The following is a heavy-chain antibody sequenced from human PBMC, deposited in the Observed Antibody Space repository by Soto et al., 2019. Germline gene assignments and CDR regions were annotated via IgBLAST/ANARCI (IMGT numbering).Heavy chain of an antibody. V-gene: IGHV1-2*02. J-gene: IGHJ4*02. CDR1: GYIFSDHC. D-gene: IGHD3-16*01. Sequence: GASVKVSCKASGYIFSDHCIHWVRQAPGRRPEWLGWLNPGSGRKNFAQKFRDRVTLTGDTSITTVYMELTSLTSDDTAVYTCARDKGKGGDLPYDYWGQGTLVTVSS. CDR2: LNPGSGRK. CDR3: ARDKGKGGDLPYDY.